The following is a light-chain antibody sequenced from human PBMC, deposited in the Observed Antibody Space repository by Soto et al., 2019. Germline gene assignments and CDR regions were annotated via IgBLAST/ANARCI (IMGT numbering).Light chain of an antibody. Sequence: EIVMTQSPATLSVSPGERATLSCRASQSVSSNLAWYQQKPGQTPKLLIYVAYTRATGIPARFSGSGSGTEFTLTISSLESEDFAVYCCQQHNDWPLTFRGGTKVQFK. CDR3: QQHNDWPLT. V-gene: IGKV3-15*01. CDR1: QSVSSN. J-gene: IGKJ4*01. CDR2: VAY.